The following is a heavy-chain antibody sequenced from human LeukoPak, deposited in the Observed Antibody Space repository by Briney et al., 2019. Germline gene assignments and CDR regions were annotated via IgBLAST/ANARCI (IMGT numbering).Heavy chain of an antibody. Sequence: GGSLTLSCVVSGFIFNNYAMSWVRQAPGKGREWVSVISSSGDCTYYADSGKGRLTHSRDNSKNTLDLEMNSLRAEDTAVYYCAKDRDYYYDSSGYLAADYWGQGTLVTVSS. CDR3: AKDRDYYYDSSGYLAADY. V-gene: IGHV3-23*01. D-gene: IGHD3-22*01. J-gene: IGHJ4*02. CDR1: GFIFNNYA. CDR2: ISSSGDCT.